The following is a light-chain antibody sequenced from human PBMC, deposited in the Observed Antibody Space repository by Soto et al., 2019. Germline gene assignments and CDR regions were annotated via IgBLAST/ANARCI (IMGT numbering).Light chain of an antibody. CDR2: STN. CDR3: AAWDDGLNGYV. J-gene: IGLJ1*01. Sequence: QYVLTQPPSVSGTPGQRVTISCSGSSSDVGTNTVNWYQQVTGTAPKLLIYSTNQRPSGVPARFSGSKSDTSGSLAISGLQSEDEADYYCAAWDDGLNGYVFGTGTKLTVL. CDR1: SSDVGTNT. V-gene: IGLV1-44*01.